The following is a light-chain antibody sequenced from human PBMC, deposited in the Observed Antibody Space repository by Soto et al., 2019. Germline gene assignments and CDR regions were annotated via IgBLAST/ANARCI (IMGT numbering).Light chain of an antibody. J-gene: IGKJ4*01. V-gene: IGKV3-20*01. Sequence: EIVLMQSPGTLSLSPGERATLSCRASQSVSNNYVAWYQQKPGQAPRLLIAGASSRATGIPDRFSGSGSGTDFTLSISRREPEDFGVYYCQQYGSSPPLTFGGGTKVEIK. CDR1: QSVSNNY. CDR3: QQYGSSPPLT. CDR2: GAS.